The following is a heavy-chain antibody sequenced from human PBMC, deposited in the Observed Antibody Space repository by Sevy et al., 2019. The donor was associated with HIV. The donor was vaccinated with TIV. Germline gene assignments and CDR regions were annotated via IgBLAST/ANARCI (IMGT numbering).Heavy chain of an antibody. V-gene: IGHV3-64D*06. CDR2: ITSNGVST. CDR3: VKARGITQDFDN. D-gene: IGHD3-10*01. CDR1: GFPFRDNI. Sequence: GGSLRLSCSASGFPFRDNIMAWVRQAPGKRLEYVSGITSNGVSTNYGVSVKGRFTISRDNAKNTMYLQMTSLRPEDTAVYYCVKARGITQDFDNWSQGTLVTVSS. J-gene: IGHJ4*02.